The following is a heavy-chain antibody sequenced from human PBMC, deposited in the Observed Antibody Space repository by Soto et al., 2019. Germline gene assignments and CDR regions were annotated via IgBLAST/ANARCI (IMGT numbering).Heavy chain of an antibody. V-gene: IGHV3-23*01. CDR3: ASKGGYYYGSGSQNNWFDP. Sequence: GGSLRLSCAASGFTFSTYSMSWVRQAPGKGLEWVSVISGDSITTKYADSVKGRFTISRDNSKNTLYLQMNSLRAEDTAVYYCASKGGYYYGSGSQNNWFDPWGQGTLVTVSS. CDR1: GFTFSTYS. J-gene: IGHJ5*02. D-gene: IGHD3-10*01. CDR2: ISGDSITT.